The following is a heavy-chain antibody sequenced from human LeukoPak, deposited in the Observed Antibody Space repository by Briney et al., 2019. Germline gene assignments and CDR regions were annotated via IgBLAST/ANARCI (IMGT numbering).Heavy chain of an antibody. Sequence: TAGGSLRLSCAASGFTFSNAWMNWVRQAPGKGLEWVGRIKTKADGGTTDYAAPVKGRFTISRGDSKNTLYLQMNSLKTDDTAVYYCTTDLTYYYYYYMDVWGKGTTVTISS. V-gene: IGHV3-15*01. J-gene: IGHJ6*03. CDR3: TTDLTYYYYYYMDV. CDR2: IKTKADGGTT. CDR1: GFTFSNAW.